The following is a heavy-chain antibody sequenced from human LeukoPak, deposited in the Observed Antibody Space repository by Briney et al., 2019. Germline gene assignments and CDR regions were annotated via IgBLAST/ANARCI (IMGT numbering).Heavy chain of an antibody. CDR2: ISGSGAST. D-gene: IGHD1-26*01. J-gene: IGHJ4*02. Sequence: GGSLRLSCAASGFTFSDYYMTWLRQAPGKGLEWISGISGSGASTYYADSVKGRFTISRDDSRNTLYLQMNSLRGDDTTVYYCAKDVGKWESLHFFDYWGQGTLVTVSS. V-gene: IGHV3-23*01. CDR3: AKDVGKWESLHFFDY. CDR1: GFTFSDYY.